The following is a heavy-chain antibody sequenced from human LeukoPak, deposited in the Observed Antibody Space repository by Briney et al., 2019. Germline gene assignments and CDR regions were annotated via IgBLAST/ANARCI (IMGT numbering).Heavy chain of an antibody. Sequence: GGSLRLSCAASGFTFDDYAMHWVRQAPGKGLEWVSLISGDGGSTYYADSVKGRFTISRDNSKNSLYLQMNSLRTEDTALYYCAKVGLGYCGGDCYRLYYFDYWGQGTLVTVSS. V-gene: IGHV3-43*02. CDR1: GFTFDDYA. CDR2: ISGDGGST. D-gene: IGHD2-21*02. CDR3: AKVGLGYCGGDCYRLYYFDY. J-gene: IGHJ4*02.